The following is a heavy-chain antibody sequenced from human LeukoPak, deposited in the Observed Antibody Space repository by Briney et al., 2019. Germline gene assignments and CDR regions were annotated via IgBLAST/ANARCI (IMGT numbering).Heavy chain of an antibody. CDR3: ARRHGVYGSGSYYLDY. V-gene: IGHV3-66*01. D-gene: IGHD3-10*01. CDR2: IYSGGST. Sequence: GGSLRLSCAASEFSVGSNYMTWVRQAPGKGLEWVSLIYSGGSTYYADSVKGRFTISRDNSKNTLYLQMNSLRAEDTAVYYCARRHGVYGSGSYYLDYWGQGTLVTVSS. J-gene: IGHJ4*02. CDR1: EFSVGSNY.